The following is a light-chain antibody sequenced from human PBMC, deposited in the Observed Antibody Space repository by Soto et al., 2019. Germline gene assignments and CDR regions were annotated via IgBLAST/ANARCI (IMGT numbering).Light chain of an antibody. Sequence: EIVLTQSPGTLSLSPGERATLSCRASQSVSSSYLAWYQQKPGQAPRLLIYGASSRATDIPDRFSGSGSGTDFTLTISRLEPEDFAVYYCQQYGSSLTLGGGTKVEIK. CDR3: QQYGSSLT. V-gene: IGKV3-20*01. J-gene: IGKJ4*01. CDR1: QSVSSSY. CDR2: GAS.